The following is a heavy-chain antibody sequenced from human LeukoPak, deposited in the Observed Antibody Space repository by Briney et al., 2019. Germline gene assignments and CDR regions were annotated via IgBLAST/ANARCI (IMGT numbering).Heavy chain of an antibody. CDR1: GGSISSYY. J-gene: IGHJ6*02. CDR2: IYYSGST. Sequence: SETLSLTCTVSGGSISSYYWSWIRQPPGKGLEWIGYIYYSGSTNYSPSLKSRVTISVDTSKNQFSLKLSSVTAADTAVYYCARESGYSYGYGPDYYYYGMDVWGQGTTVTVSS. CDR3: ARESGYSYGYGPDYYYYGMDV. V-gene: IGHV4-59*01. D-gene: IGHD5-18*01.